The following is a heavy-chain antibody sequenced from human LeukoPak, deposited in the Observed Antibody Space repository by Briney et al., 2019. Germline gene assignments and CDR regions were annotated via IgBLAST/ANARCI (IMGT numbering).Heavy chain of an antibody. Sequence: GASVKVYCKASGYTFTSYDINWVRQATGQGLEWMGWMNPNSGNTGYAQKFQGRVTITRKTSISTAYMELSSLRSEDTAVYYCAGEYYYDSSGYYQFDYWGQGTLVTVSS. D-gene: IGHD3-22*01. CDR2: MNPNSGNT. J-gene: IGHJ4*02. CDR1: GYTFTSYD. CDR3: AGEYYYDSSGYYQFDY. V-gene: IGHV1-8*03.